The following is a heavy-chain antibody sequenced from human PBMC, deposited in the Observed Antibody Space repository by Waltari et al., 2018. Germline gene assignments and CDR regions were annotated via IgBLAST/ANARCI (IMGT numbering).Heavy chain of an antibody. CDR3: ARHRNIAAAGHFDY. CDR1: GGSISSSSYY. V-gene: IGHV4-39*01. J-gene: IGHJ4*02. D-gene: IGHD6-13*01. CDR2: FYYSGGT. Sequence: QLQLQESGPGLVKPSETLSLTCTVSGGSISSSSYYWGWLRQPPGKGLEWIGSFYYSGGTYYNPSLKSRVTISVDTSKNQFSLKLSSVTAADTAVYYCARHRNIAAAGHFDYWGQGTLVTVSS.